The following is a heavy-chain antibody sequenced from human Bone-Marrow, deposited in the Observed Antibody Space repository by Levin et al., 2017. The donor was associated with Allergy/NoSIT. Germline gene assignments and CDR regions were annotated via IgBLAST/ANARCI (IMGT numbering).Heavy chain of an antibody. CDR1: GFTFSDYY. Sequence: GGSLRLSCAASGFTFSDYYMTWIRQAPGKGLEWVSYITISGGNNYYADSVKGRFTISRDNAKNSLYLQMNSLRAEDTAVYYCARDEGIAAAYDYWGQGALVTVSS. V-gene: IGHV3-11*01. J-gene: IGHJ4*02. D-gene: IGHD6-13*01. CDR3: ARDEGIAAAYDY. CDR2: ITISGGNN.